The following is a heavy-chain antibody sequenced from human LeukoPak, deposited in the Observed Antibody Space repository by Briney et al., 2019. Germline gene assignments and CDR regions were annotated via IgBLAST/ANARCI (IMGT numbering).Heavy chain of an antibody. CDR1: GDSISGSNYH. V-gene: IGHV4-39*07. CDR3: AREPDA. Sequence: KPSETLSLTCTVSGDSISGSNYHWGWIRQPPGKGLEWLGTVHHTGRAFYNPSLRGRTTVSVDTSKNEFSLKRTSVTAADTAVYYCAREPDAWGQGILVIVSS. CDR2: VHHTGRA. J-gene: IGHJ5*02.